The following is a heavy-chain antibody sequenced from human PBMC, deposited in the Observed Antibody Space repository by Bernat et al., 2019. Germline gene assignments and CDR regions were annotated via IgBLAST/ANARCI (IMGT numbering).Heavy chain of an antibody. CDR1: GFTFSSYG. CDR2: ISYDGSNK. Sequence: QVQLVESGGGVVQPGRSLRLSCAASGFTFSSYGMHWVRQAPGKGLEWVAVISYDGSNKYYADSVKGRFTISRDNSKNTLYLQMNSLRAEDTAVYYCAKDPASVWYSGSGDLDYWGQGTLVTVSS. D-gene: IGHD1-26*01. J-gene: IGHJ4*02. CDR3: AKDPASVWYSGSGDLDY. V-gene: IGHV3-30*18.